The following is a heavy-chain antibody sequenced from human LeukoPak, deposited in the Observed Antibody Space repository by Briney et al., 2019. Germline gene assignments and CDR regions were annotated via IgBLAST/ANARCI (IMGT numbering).Heavy chain of an antibody. Sequence: GGSLRLSCATSGFNVTTNYMSWVRQAPGKGLEWVSVIYSGGTTYYADSVKGRFTISRDISKNTLSLQMNSLRAEDTAVYYCARGRRDGYNLGYWGQGTLVAVSS. D-gene: IGHD5-24*01. V-gene: IGHV3-53*01. J-gene: IGHJ4*02. CDR2: IYSGGTT. CDR1: GFNVTTNY. CDR3: ARGRRDGYNLGY.